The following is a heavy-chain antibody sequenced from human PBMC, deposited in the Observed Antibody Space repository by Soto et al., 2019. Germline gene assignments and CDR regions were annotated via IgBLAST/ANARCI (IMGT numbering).Heavy chain of an antibody. CDR1: GFTFSSYW. CDR3: ARDQGGVCGY. V-gene: IGHV3-74*01. J-gene: IGHJ4*02. D-gene: IGHD2-21*01. Sequence: EVQLVESGGGLVQPGGSLRLSCAASGFTFSSYWMHWVRQAPGTGLVWVSGINSDGSSTSDADSGKGRFTISRDNAKNTLYLQMNSLGAEDTAVYYCARDQGGVCGYWGQGTLVAVSS. CDR2: INSDGSST.